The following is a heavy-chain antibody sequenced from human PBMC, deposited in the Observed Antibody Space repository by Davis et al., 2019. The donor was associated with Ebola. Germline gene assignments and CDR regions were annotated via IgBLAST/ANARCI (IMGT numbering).Heavy chain of an antibody. CDR2: ISGSGGST. D-gene: IGHD4-17*01. Sequence: GGSLRLSCAASGFTFSSYAMSWVRQAPGKGLEWVSAISGSGGSTYYADSVKGRFTISRDNSKNTLYLQMNSLRAEDTAVYYCAKDRWAGEYGDNFDYWGQGTLVTVSS. CDR1: GFTFSSYA. J-gene: IGHJ4*02. V-gene: IGHV3-23*01. CDR3: AKDRWAGEYGDNFDY.